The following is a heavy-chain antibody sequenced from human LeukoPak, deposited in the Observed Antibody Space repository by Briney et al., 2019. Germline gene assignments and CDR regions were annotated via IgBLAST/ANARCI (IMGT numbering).Heavy chain of an antibody. V-gene: IGHV3-21*01. CDR3: ASPIGYSSGWYVVY. D-gene: IGHD6-19*01. J-gene: IGHJ4*02. CDR2: ISSSSSYI. CDR1: GFTFSSYS. Sequence: PGGSLRLSCAASGFTFSSYSVNWVRQAPGKGLEGVSSISSSSSYIYYADSVKGRFTISRDNAKNSLYLQMNSLRAEDTAVYYCASPIGYSSGWYVVYWGQGTLVTVSS.